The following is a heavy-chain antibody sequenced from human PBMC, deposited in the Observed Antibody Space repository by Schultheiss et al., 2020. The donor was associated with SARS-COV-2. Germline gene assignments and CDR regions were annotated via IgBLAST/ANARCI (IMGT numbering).Heavy chain of an antibody. CDR2: ISGSGGST. V-gene: IGHV3-23*01. Sequence: GGSLRLSCAGSGFTFSSYTMNWVRQAPGKGLEWVSAISGSGGSTYYADSVKGRFTISRDNSKNTLYLQINSLRVEDTAVYYCARPFSDNSGYYPLWGRGTLVTVSS. CDR3: ARPFSDNSGYYPL. J-gene: IGHJ4*02. CDR1: GFTFSSYT. D-gene: IGHD3-22*01.